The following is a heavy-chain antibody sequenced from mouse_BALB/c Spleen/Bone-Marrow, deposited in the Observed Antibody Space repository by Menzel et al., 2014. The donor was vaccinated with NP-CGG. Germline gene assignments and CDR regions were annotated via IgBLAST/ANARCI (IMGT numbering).Heavy chain of an antibody. J-gene: IGHJ3*01. CDR3: ARGGYYGEWFAF. V-gene: IGHV1-18*01. D-gene: IGHD2-3*01. CDR2: INPKNGDT. CDR1: GYTFTDYN. Sequence: VQLQRTGPDLVNPWASVKTPCNASGYTFTDYNMDWVKQSHGKSLEWVGDINPKNGDTIYNQKFKGKATLTVDKSSSTAYMELRSLTSEDTAAYYCARGGYYGEWFAFWDETTLINIST.